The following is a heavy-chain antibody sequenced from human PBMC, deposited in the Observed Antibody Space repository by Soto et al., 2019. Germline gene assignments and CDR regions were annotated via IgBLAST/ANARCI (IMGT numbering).Heavy chain of an antibody. J-gene: IGHJ6*02. CDR1: GGTFSSYA. D-gene: IGHD3-10*01. V-gene: IGHV1-69*13. Sequence: SVKVSCKASGGTFSSYAISWVRQAPGQGLEWMGGIIPIFGTANYAQKFQGRVTITADESTSTAYMELSSLRSEDTAVYYCARGWLYYYGSGSYSYYYYGMDVWGQGTTVTVSS. CDR2: IIPIFGTA. CDR3: ARGWLYYYGSGSYSYYYYGMDV.